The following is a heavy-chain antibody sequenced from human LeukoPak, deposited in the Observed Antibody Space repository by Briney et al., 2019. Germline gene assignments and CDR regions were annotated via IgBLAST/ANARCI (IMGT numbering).Heavy chain of an antibody. CDR2: IYYSGST. CDR1: GGSISSSSYY. J-gene: IGHJ6*03. D-gene: IGHD3-16*01. CDR3: ARALFAGGHYYYMDV. Sequence: SETLSLTCTVSGGSISSSSYYWGWIRQPPGKGLEWIGSIYYSGSTNYNPSLKSRVTISVDTSKNQFSLKLSSVTAADTAVYYCARALFAGGHYYYMDVWGKGTTVTVSS. V-gene: IGHV4-39*07.